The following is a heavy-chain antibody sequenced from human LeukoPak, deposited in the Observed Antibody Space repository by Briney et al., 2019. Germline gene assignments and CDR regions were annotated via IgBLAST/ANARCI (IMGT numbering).Heavy chain of an antibody. D-gene: IGHD6-19*01. CDR1: GFTFSSYS. CDR2: ITGSSSSI. J-gene: IGHJ4*02. CDR3: ARARSGWYMDY. Sequence: PGGSLRLSCAASGFTFSSYSINWVRQAPGKGLEWVSFITGSSSSIFHADSVKGRFTISRDNAKNLVYLQMNSLRDDDAAVYYCARARSGWYMDYWGQGTLVTVSS. V-gene: IGHV3-48*02.